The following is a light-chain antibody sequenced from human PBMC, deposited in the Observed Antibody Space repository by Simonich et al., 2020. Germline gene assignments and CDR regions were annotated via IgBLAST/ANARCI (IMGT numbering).Light chain of an antibody. Sequence: QSALTQPPSASGSPGQSVTISCTGTSRDVGGYNYVSWYQQHPGKATKLMIYDVSNRPSGFSKRFSGSKSGNTASLTISGLQAEDEADYYCSSYTSSSTWVFGGGTKLTVL. V-gene: IGLV2-14*03. CDR2: DVS. CDR1: SRDVGGYNY. CDR3: SSYTSSSTWV. J-gene: IGLJ3*02.